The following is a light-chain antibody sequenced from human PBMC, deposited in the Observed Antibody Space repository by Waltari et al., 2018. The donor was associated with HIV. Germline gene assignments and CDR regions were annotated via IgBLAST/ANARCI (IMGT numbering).Light chain of an antibody. CDR2: DVS. V-gene: IGLV2-14*03. J-gene: IGLJ3*02. CDR3: TSYASITSWV. Sequence: QSALTQPASVSGSPGQSITISCTGTSSDVGDLTFVCWYQQPPGKAPKLMIYDVSHRSSGIPDRFSGSKSDNTASLTISGLQAEDEADYYCTSYASITSWVFGGGTKVTVL. CDR1: SSDVGDLTF.